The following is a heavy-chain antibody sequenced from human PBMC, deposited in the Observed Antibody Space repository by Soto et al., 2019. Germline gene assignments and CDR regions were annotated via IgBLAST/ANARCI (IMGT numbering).Heavy chain of an antibody. V-gene: IGHV4-59*08. CDR1: GGSISSYY. Sequence: QVQLQESGPGLVKPSETLSLTCTVSGGSISSYYWSWIRQPPGKGLEWIGYIYYSGSTNYNPSLKSRVTISVDTSKNQFSLKLSSVTAADTAVYYCARQILNSGPLIDFDIWGQGTMVTVSS. CDR3: ARQILNSGPLIDFDI. J-gene: IGHJ3*02. CDR2: IYYSGST. D-gene: IGHD3-9*01.